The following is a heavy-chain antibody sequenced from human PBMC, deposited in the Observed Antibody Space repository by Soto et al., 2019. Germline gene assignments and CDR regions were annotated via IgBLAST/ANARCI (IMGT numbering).Heavy chain of an antibody. J-gene: IGHJ4*02. CDR2: INAGNGDT. CDR1: GYTFTDYL. Sequence: ASVKVSCKPSGYTFTDYLIHWLRQAPGQRLERMGWINAGNGDTEYSQMFQDRFTMTRDTSANTAYMELSSLRTEDTAVYYCARNSDGIDYWGQGTLVTVSS. D-gene: IGHD1-26*01. CDR3: ARNSDGIDY. V-gene: IGHV1-3*01.